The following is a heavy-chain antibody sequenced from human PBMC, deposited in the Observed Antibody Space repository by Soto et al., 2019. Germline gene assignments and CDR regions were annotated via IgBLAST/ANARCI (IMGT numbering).Heavy chain of an antibody. J-gene: IGHJ4*02. D-gene: IGHD6-19*01. V-gene: IGHV3-23*01. CDR3: AKEGEHSSGWANFDY. Sequence: GGSLRLSCAASGFTFSSYAMSWVRQAPGKGLEWVSAISGSGVSTYYADSVKGRFTISRDKSKNTLYLQMNSLRAEDTAVYYCAKEGEHSSGWANFDYWGQGTLVTVSS. CDR2: ISGSGVST. CDR1: GFTFSSYA.